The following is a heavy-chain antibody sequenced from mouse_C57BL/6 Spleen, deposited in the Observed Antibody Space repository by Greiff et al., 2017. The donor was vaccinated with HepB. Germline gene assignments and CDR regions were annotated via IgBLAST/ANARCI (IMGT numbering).Heavy chain of an antibody. CDR3: ARSYDGYFYAMDY. CDR2: IWSDGST. J-gene: IGHJ4*01. V-gene: IGHV2-6*03. Sequence: VKLQESGPGLVAPSQSLSITCTVSGFSLTSYGVHWVRQPPGKGLEWLVVIWSDGSTTYNSALKSRLSISKDNSKSQVFLKMNSLQTDDTAMYYCARSYDGYFYAMDYWGQGTSVTVSS. CDR1: GFSLTSYG. D-gene: IGHD2-3*01.